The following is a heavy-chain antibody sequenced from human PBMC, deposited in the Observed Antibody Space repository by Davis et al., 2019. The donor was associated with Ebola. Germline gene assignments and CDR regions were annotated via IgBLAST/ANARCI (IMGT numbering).Heavy chain of an antibody. Sequence: GSLRLSCAASGFVFTNYWMTWVRQAPGKGLEWLATINHDGREKYYVDSVKGRFTISRDNAKNSLYLQMNSLRAEDTAVYYCANRQYYGMDVWGQGTTVTVSS. CDR2: INHDGREK. J-gene: IGHJ6*02. CDR1: GFVFTNYW. CDR3: ANRQYYGMDV. V-gene: IGHV3-7*01.